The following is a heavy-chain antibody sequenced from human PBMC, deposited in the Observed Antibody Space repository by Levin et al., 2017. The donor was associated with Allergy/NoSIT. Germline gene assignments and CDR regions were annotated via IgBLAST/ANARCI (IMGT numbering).Heavy chain of an antibody. V-gene: IGHV4-59*08. Sequence: PSETLSLTCTVSGGSISSYYWSWIRQPPGKGLEWIGYIYYSGSTNYNPSLKSRVTISVDTSKNQFSLKLSSVTAADTAVYYCARHGYYDSSGLDYWGQGTLVTVSS. CDR2: IYYSGST. CDR1: GGSISSYY. D-gene: IGHD3-22*01. J-gene: IGHJ4*02. CDR3: ARHGYYDSSGLDY.